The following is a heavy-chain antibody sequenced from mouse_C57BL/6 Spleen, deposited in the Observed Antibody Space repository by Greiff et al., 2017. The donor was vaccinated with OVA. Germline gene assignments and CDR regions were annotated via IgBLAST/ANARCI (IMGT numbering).Heavy chain of an antibody. J-gene: IGHJ3*01. Sequence: QVQLKESGAELVRPGTSVKVSCKASGYAFTNYLLEWVKQRPGQGLEWIGVINPGSGGTNYNEKFKGKATLTADKSTSTAYMQLSSLTSEDSAVYFCARDGSSPFAYWGQGTLVTVSA. CDR2: INPGSGGT. CDR1: GYAFTNYL. V-gene: IGHV1-54*01. D-gene: IGHD1-1*01. CDR3: ARDGSSPFAY.